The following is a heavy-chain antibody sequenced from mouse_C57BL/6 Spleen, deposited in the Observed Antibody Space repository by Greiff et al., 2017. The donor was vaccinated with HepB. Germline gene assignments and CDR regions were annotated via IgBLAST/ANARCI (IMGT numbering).Heavy chain of an antibody. D-gene: IGHD2-5*01. CDR3: ARSYYSNYDAMDY. CDR1: GYTFTDYY. J-gene: IGHJ4*01. V-gene: IGHV1-26*01. CDR2: INPNNGGT. Sequence: VQLQQSGPELVKPGASVKISCKASGYTFTDYYMNWVKQSHGKSLEWIGGINPNNGGTSYNQKFKGKATLTVDKSSSTAYMELRSLTSEDSAVYYCARSYYSNYDAMDYWGQGTSVTVSS.